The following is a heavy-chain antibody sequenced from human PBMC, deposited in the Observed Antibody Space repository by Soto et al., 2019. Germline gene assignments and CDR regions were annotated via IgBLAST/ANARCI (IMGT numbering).Heavy chain of an antibody. V-gene: IGHV1-46*01. Sequence: ASVKVSCKASGYTFTSYHMHWVRQAPGQGLEWMGIINPSGGSTSYAQKFQGRVTMTRDTSTSTVYMELSSLRSEDTAVYYCARVWDYYDSSHRARDNYLDYWGQGTLVTVSS. CDR1: GYTFTSYH. D-gene: IGHD3-22*01. CDR3: ARVWDYYDSSHRARDNYLDY. CDR2: INPSGGST. J-gene: IGHJ4*02.